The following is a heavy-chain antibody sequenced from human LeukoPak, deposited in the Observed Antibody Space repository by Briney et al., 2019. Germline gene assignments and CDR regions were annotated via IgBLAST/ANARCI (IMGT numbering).Heavy chain of an antibody. V-gene: IGHV4-31*03. CDR3: ARGRVGYSYGSQGYYFDY. Sequence: SETLSLTCTVSGGSISSGGYYWSWIRQHPGEGLEWIGYIYYSGSTYYNPSLKSRVTISVDTSKNQFSLKLSSVTAADTAVYYCARGRVGYSYGSQGYYFDYWGQGTLVTVSS. J-gene: IGHJ4*02. D-gene: IGHD5-18*01. CDR2: IYYSGST. CDR1: GGSISSGGYY.